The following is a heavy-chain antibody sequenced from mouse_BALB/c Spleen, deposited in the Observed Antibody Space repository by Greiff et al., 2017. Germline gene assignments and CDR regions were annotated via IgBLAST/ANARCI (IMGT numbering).Heavy chain of an antibody. J-gene: IGHJ3*01. V-gene: IGHV3-6*02. Sequence: DVKLQESGPGLVKPSQSLSLTCSVTGYSITSGYYWNWIRQFPGNKLEWMGYISYDGSNNYNPSLKNRISITRDTSKNQFFLKLNSVTTEDTATYYCARGHYGSSYDWFAYWGQGTLVTVSA. CDR3: ARGHYGSSYDWFAY. CDR2: ISYDGSN. D-gene: IGHD1-1*01. CDR1: GYSITSGYY.